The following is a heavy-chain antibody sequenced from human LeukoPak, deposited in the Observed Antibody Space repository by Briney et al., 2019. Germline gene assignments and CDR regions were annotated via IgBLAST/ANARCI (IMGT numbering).Heavy chain of an antibody. V-gene: IGHV3-64*02. CDR1: GFTFSSYA. D-gene: IGHD3-16*01. J-gene: IGHJ4*02. Sequence: GGSLRLSCAASGFTFSSYAMHWVRQAPGKGLEYVSAISSNGGSTYYADSVKGRFTISRDNSKNTLYLQMGSLRAEDMAVYYCASPSMGWGQGTLVTVSS. CDR3: ASPSMG. CDR2: ISSNGGST.